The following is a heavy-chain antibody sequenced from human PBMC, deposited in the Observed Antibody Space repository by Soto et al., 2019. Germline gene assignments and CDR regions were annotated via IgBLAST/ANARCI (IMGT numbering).Heavy chain of an antibody. Sequence: VSVKVSCKASGYTFTSYGVSWVRQAPGQGLEWMGWISAYNGNTNYAQKLQGRVTMTTDTSTSTAYMELRSLRSDDTAVYYCARSLGYYDSSGYYYFDYWGQGTLVTVSS. CDR2: ISAYNGNT. V-gene: IGHV1-18*01. CDR3: ARSLGYYDSSGYYYFDY. D-gene: IGHD3-22*01. J-gene: IGHJ4*02. CDR1: GYTFTSYG.